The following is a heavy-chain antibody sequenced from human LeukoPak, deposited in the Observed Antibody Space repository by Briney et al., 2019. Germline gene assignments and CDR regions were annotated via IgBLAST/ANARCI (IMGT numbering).Heavy chain of an antibody. CDR2: ISYDGSNK. D-gene: IGHD3-16*01. CDR3: AVGDDYDAFDI. CDR1: GFSFGSFG. V-gene: IGHV3-30*19. J-gene: IGHJ3*02. Sequence: GGSLRLSCAASGFSFGSFGMHWVRQAPGKGLEWVAVISYDGSNKYYADSVKGRFTISRDNSKNTLYLQMDSLRAEDTAVYYCAVGDDYDAFDIWGQGTMVTVSS.